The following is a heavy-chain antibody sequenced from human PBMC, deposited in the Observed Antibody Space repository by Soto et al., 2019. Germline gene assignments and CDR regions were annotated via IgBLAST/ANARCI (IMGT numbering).Heavy chain of an antibody. J-gene: IGHJ5*02. Sequence: PSETLSLTCTVSGDSISSSYWSWIRQPPGKGLEWIGYIYYTGSPNYNPSLKSRVTISVDTSKNQFSLKLSSVTAADTAVYYCARHDCTSTTCYYRGWFDPWGQGTLVTVS. CDR2: IYYTGSP. V-gene: IGHV4-59*01. D-gene: IGHD2-2*01. CDR1: GDSISSSY. CDR3: ARHDCTSTTCYYRGWFDP.